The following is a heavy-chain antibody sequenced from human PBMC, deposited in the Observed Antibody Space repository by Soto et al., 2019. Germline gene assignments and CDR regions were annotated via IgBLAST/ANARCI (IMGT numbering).Heavy chain of an antibody. CDR2: IFYTGST. CDR1: GGTINSGDYF. J-gene: IGHJ6*02. D-gene: IGHD2-2*01. Sequence: PSETLSLTCSVSGGTINSGDYFWSWIRQPPGKGLEWIGSIFYTGSTYYSPSLKSRASMSMDTSKNQFSLKLSSVTAADTAVYYCARRSSTSSYAMDVWGQGTTVTVSS. V-gene: IGHV4-30-4*01. CDR3: ARRSSTSSYAMDV.